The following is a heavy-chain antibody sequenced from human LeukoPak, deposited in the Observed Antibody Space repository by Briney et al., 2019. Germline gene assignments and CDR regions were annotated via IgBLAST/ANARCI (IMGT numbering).Heavy chain of an antibody. Sequence: GGSLRLSCAVSGFTFRSYAMSWVRRAPGKGLEWVSAINDGGDITSYADSVKGRFTTSRDNSKNTLYLQMNSLRGEDTAIYYCAKAGGDSISHFDYWGQGTLVTVSS. CDR2: INDGGDIT. D-gene: IGHD3-16*01. CDR3: AKAGGDSISHFDY. CDR1: GFTFRSYA. J-gene: IGHJ4*02. V-gene: IGHV3-23*01.